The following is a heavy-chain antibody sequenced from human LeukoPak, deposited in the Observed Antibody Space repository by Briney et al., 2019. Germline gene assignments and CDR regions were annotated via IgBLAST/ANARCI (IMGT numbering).Heavy chain of an antibody. D-gene: IGHD6-13*01. CDR3: ARTIAAAGTGGYYYYGMDV. J-gene: IGHJ6*02. Sequence: PGGSLRLSCAAPGFTFSSYGMSWVRQAPGKGLEWVSYISSSGSTIYYADSVKGRFTISRDNAKNSLYLQMNSLRAEDTAVYYCARTIAAAGTGGYYYYGMDVWGQGTTVTVSS. CDR1: GFTFSSYG. V-gene: IGHV3-48*04. CDR2: ISSSGSTI.